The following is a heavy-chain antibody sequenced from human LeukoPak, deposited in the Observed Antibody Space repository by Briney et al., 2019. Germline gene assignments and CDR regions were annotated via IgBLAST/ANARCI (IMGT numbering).Heavy chain of an antibody. CDR3: ARIRSRKWGFDY. V-gene: IGHV4-39*01. Sequence: SETLSLTCTVSGGSISSSSYSWGWIRQPPGKGLEWIGSMDYSGSTYYNPSLKSRVTISVDTSKNQFSLKLTSMTATDTAVYYCARIRSRKWGFDYWGQGTLVTVSS. D-gene: IGHD1-26*01. CDR2: MDYSGST. CDR1: GGSISSSSYS. J-gene: IGHJ4*02.